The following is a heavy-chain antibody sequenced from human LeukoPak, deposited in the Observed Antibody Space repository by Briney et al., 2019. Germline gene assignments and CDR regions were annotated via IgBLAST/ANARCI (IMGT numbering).Heavy chain of an antibody. V-gene: IGHV3-21*01. D-gene: IGHD6-13*01. CDR1: GFTFSSYS. CDR2: ISSSRSYI. J-gene: IGHJ4*01. CDR3: ARFIAAPYYFDF. Sequence: GGSLRLSCAASGFTFSSYSMNWVRQAPGKGLEWVSFISSSRSYIYYADSVKGRFTISRDNAKNSLYLQMNSLRAEDTAVYYCARFIAAPYYFDFWGRGTLVTVSS.